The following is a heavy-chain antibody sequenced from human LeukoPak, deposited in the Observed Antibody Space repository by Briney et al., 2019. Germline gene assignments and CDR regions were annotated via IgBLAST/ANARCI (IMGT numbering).Heavy chain of an antibody. Sequence: ASVKVSCKSSGYTFNSYGITWVRQAPGQGLEWMEWIHTYNGHTNYAQKLQGRVTMTTDTSTSTAYMELRSLRSDDTAVYYCARDQYYDSKGWFDPWGQGTLVTVSS. CDR3: ARDQYYDSKGWFDP. CDR1: GYTFNSYG. CDR2: IHTYNGHT. D-gene: IGHD3-22*01. V-gene: IGHV1-18*01. J-gene: IGHJ5*02.